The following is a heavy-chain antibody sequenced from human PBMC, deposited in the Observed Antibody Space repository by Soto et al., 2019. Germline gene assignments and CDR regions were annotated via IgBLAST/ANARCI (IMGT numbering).Heavy chain of an antibody. D-gene: IGHD6-13*01. CDR1: GYTFTSYA. V-gene: IGHV1-3*01. J-gene: IGHJ5*02. Sequence: ASVKVSCKASGYTFTSYAMHWVRQAPGQRLEWMGWINAGNGNTKYSQKFQGRVTITRDTSASTAYMELSSLRSDDTAVYFCVRTRSSNWFDPWGQGTLVTVSS. CDR2: INAGNGNT. CDR3: VRTRSSNWFDP.